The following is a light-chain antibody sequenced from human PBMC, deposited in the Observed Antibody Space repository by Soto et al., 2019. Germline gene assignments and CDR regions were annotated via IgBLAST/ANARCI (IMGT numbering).Light chain of an antibody. Sequence: EIVSTQSPATLSVSPGERATLSCRASQAVGGTYLAWYQHKPGQAPRLLIYGASNRAAGIPDRFGGSGSGTDFTLTISRLEPEDFAVYYCQQYGSSPQITFGQGTRLEIK. J-gene: IGKJ5*01. CDR1: QAVGGTY. CDR3: QQYGSSPQIT. V-gene: IGKV3-20*01. CDR2: GAS.